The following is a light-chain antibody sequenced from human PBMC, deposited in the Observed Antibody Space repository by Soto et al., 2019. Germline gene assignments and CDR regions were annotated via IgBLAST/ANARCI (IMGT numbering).Light chain of an antibody. J-gene: IGLJ2*01. Sequence: QSALTQPPSVSGSPGQSVTISCSGTNSDVGAYTYVSWYQQNPGKAPKLIIYDVINRPSGVPDRFSASKSGNTASLTISGLEADDEADYYCCSYAGSYTFVFGGGTKVTVL. CDR2: DVI. V-gene: IGLV2-11*01. CDR1: NSDVGAYTY. CDR3: CSYAGSYTFV.